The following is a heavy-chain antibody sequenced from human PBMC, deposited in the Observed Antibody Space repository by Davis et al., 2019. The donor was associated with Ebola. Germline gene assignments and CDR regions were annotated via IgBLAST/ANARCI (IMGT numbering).Heavy chain of an antibody. J-gene: IGHJ4*02. CDR1: GFTFSSYA. V-gene: IGHV3-30-3*01. Sequence: GGSLRLSCAASGFTFSSYAMHWVRQAPGKGLEWVAVISYDGSNKYYADSVKGRFTISRDNSKNTLYLEMNSLRAEDTAVYFCASLWDWTVLPIIDYWGQGTLVTVSS. CDR3: ASLWDWTVLPIIDY. D-gene: IGHD3/OR15-3a*01. CDR2: ISYDGSNK.